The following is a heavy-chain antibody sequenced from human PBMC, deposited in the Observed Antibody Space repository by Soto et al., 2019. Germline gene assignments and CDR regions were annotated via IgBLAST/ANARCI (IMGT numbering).Heavy chain of an antibody. V-gene: IGHV3-21*01. Sequence: EVQLVESGGGLVKPGGSLRLSCAASGFTFSSYSMNWVRQAPGKGLEWVSSISSSSSYIYYADSVKGRFTISRDNAKNSLYRQMNSLRAEDTAVYYCARGDIVATIGHYYGMDVWGQGTTVTVSS. CDR1: GFTFSSYS. D-gene: IGHD5-12*01. CDR2: ISSSSSYI. J-gene: IGHJ6*02. CDR3: ARGDIVATIGHYYGMDV.